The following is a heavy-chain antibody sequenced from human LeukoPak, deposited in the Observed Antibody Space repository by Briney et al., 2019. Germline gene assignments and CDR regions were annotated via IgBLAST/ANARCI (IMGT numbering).Heavy chain of an antibody. CDR1: GFTFSSYE. CDR3: ARGTGVNYYYYYMDV. CDR2: ISSSGSTI. J-gene: IGHJ6*03. V-gene: IGHV3-48*03. Sequence: GGSLRPSCAASGFTFSSYEMNWVRQAPGKGLEWVSYISSSGSTIYYADSAKGRFTISRDNAKNSLYLQMNSLRAEDTAVYYCARGTGVNYYYYYMDVWGKGTTVTVSS. D-gene: IGHD3-10*01.